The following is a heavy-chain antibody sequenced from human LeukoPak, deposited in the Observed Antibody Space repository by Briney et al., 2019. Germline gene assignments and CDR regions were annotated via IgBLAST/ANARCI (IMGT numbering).Heavy chain of an antibody. D-gene: IGHD6-19*01. Sequence: PGGSLRLSCAASGFTFSGYAMTWVRQAPGKGLEWVSAISGSGGNTYYADSVKGRFTISRDNSKNTLYLQMNSLRAEDTAVYYCAKDGYSSGWNFDYWGQGTLVTVSS. CDR3: AKDGYSSGWNFDY. J-gene: IGHJ4*02. CDR1: GFTFSGYA. V-gene: IGHV3-23*01. CDR2: ISGSGGNT.